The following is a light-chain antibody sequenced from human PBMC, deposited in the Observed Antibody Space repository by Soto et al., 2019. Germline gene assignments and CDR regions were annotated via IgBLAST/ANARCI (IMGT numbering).Light chain of an antibody. CDR3: QQYYSTPPVT. V-gene: IGKV4-1*01. J-gene: IGKJ3*01. CDR2: WAS. CDR1: QSVLYSSNNKNY. Sequence: DIVMTQSPDSLAVSLGERATINCKSSQSVLYSSNNKNYLAWYQQKPGQPPKLLIYWASTRESGVPDRFSGSGSVTDFTLTISSLQAEDVAVYYCQQYYSTPPVTFGPGTKVDI.